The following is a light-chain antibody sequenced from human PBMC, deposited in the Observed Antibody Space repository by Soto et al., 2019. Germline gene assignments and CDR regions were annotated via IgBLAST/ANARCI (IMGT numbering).Light chain of an antibody. CDR1: QSVSSN. CDR3: QQYNNWPVT. CDR2: GAS. V-gene: IGKV3-15*01. J-gene: IGKJ3*01. Sequence: EIVMTQSPATLSVSPGERATLSCRASQSVSSNLAWYQQKPGQAPRLLIYGASTRATGSPARFSGSGSGTEFTLTISSLQSEDFAVYYCQQYNNWPVTFGPGTKGDIK.